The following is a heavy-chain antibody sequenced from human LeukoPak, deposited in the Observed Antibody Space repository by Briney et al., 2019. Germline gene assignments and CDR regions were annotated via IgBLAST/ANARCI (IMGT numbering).Heavy chain of an antibody. CDR1: GGSISSGGYY. CDR3: ARAPEVLLAGFDY. D-gene: IGHD2-15*01. J-gene: IGHJ4*02. Sequence: SQTLSLTCTVSGGSISSGGYYWSWIRQHPGKGLEWIGYIYCSGSTYYNPSLKSRVTISVDTSKNQFSLKLSSVTAADTAVYYCARAPEVLLAGFDYWGQGTLVTVSS. CDR2: IYCSGST. V-gene: IGHV4-31*03.